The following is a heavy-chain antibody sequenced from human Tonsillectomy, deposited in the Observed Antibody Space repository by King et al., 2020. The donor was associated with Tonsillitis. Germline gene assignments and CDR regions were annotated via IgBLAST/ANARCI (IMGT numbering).Heavy chain of an antibody. CDR1: GGPISSGGYY. V-gene: IGHV4-31*03. J-gene: IGHJ3*02. CDR2: IYYSGST. CDR3: ARGLFSSPSADAFDI. Sequence: VQLQESGPGLVKPSQTLSLTCKVSGGPISSGGYYWSWIRQHPGKGLEWIGYIYYSGSTYYNPSLKSRVTISVDTSKNHFSLKLSSVTAADTAVYYCARGLFSSPSADAFDIWGQGTLVAVSS. D-gene: IGHD2-2*01.